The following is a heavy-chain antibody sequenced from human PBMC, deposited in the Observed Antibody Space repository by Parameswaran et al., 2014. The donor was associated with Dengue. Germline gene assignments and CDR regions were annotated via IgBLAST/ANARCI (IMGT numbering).Heavy chain of an antibody. D-gene: IGHD1-1*01. Sequence: WIRQPPGKALEWLALIHWNDDKRYSPSLKSRLTITKDTSKNQVVLTMTSMDPVDTATYYCAHRPATARAFDIWGQGTMVTVSS. V-gene: IGHV2-5*01. CDR2: IHWNDDK. CDR3: AHRPATARAFDI. J-gene: IGHJ3*02.